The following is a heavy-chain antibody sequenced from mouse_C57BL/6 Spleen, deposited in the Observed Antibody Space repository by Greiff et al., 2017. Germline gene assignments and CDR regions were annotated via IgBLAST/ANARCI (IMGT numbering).Heavy chain of an antibody. D-gene: IGHD1-1*01. CDR2: ILPGSGST. Sequence: VQGVESGAELMKPGASVKLSCKATGYTFTGYWIEWVKQRPGHGLEWIGEILPGSGSTNYNEKFKGKATFTADTSSNTAYMQLSSLTTEDSAIYYCARMNYGSRRDYYAMDYWGQGTSVTVSS. V-gene: IGHV1-9*01. CDR1: GYTFTGYW. J-gene: IGHJ4*01. CDR3: ARMNYGSRRDYYAMDY.